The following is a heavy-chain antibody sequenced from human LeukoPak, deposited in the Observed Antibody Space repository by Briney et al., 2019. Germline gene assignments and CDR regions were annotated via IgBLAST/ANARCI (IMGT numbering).Heavy chain of an antibody. Sequence: AASVKVSCKASGYTLTDYYMHWVRQAPGQGLEWMGRINPNSGGTNYAQKFQGRVTMTRDTSISTVYMELSRLRSDDTAVYYCARDRGYCSGGSCYSYYFDYWGQGTLVTVSS. CDR2: INPNSGGT. CDR1: GYTLTDYY. CDR3: ARDRGYCSGGSCYSYYFDY. V-gene: IGHV1-2*06. J-gene: IGHJ4*02. D-gene: IGHD2-15*01.